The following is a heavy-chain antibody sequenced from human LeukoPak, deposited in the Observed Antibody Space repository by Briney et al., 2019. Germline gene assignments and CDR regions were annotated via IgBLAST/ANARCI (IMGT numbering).Heavy chain of an antibody. J-gene: IGHJ4*02. D-gene: IGHD3-3*01. CDR3: ARAFGVSIFGFASYFDY. CDR2: IIPIFGTT. Sequence: GASVKVSCKASGGIFSSYAFSWVRQAPGQGLEWMGGIIPIFGTTYYAQKFQGRVTITADASTSTAYMELSSLRSEDTAVYYCARAFGVSIFGFASYFDYWGQGTLVTVSS. V-gene: IGHV1-69*13. CDR1: GGIFSSYA.